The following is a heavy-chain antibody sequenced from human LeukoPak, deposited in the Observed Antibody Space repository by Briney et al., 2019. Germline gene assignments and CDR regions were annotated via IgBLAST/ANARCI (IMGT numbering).Heavy chain of an antibody. Sequence: SETLSLTCAVYGGSFSGYYWSWIRQPPGKGLEGIGEINHSGSTNYNPSLKSRVTISVDTSKNQFSLKLSSVTAADTAVYYCARKDYPYNWFDPWGQGTLVTVSS. V-gene: IGHV4-34*01. CDR2: INHSGST. CDR1: GGSFSGYY. J-gene: IGHJ5*02. CDR3: ARKDYPYNWFDP. D-gene: IGHD4-11*01.